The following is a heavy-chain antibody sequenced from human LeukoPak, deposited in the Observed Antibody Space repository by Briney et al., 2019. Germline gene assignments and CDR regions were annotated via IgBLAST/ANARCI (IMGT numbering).Heavy chain of an antibody. Sequence: SETLSLTCTVSGGSISSSSYYWGWIRQPPGRGLGWFGSIYYSGSTYYNPSLKSRVTISVDTSKNQFSLELSSVAAADTAVYYCARRVELDYFDYWGQGTLVTVSS. CDR2: IYYSGST. J-gene: IGHJ4*02. CDR1: GGSISSSSYY. D-gene: IGHD6-6*01. CDR3: ARRVELDYFDY. V-gene: IGHV4-39*01.